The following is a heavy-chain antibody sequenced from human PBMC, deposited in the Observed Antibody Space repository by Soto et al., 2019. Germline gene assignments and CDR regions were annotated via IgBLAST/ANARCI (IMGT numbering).Heavy chain of an antibody. Sequence: GGSLRLSCAASGFTVSSNYMSWVRQAPGKGLEWVSVIYSGGSTYYADSVKGRFTISRDNSKNTLYLQMNSLGAEDTAVYYCARAITGTTAFDIWGQGTMVTVSS. CDR1: GFTVSSNY. J-gene: IGHJ3*02. CDR3: ARAITGTTAFDI. CDR2: IYSGGST. V-gene: IGHV3-53*01. D-gene: IGHD1-7*01.